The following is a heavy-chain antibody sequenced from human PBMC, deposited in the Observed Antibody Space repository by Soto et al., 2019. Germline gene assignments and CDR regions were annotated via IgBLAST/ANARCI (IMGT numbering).Heavy chain of an antibody. Sequence: GGSLRLSCAASGFTFSSSAMSWVRQAPGKGLEWVSAVSGRGDITYYADSVKGRFTISRDNSKNTLCLQMNSLRAEDTAVYYCAKYGGGYDFFTMYYGMDVWGQGTTVTVSS. CDR3: AKYGGGYDFFTMYYGMDV. V-gene: IGHV3-23*01. J-gene: IGHJ6*02. CDR1: GFTFSSSA. CDR2: VSGRGDIT. D-gene: IGHD5-12*01.